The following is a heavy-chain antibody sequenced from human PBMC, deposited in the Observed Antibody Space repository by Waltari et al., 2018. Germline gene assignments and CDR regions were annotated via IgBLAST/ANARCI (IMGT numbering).Heavy chain of an antibody. CDR3: ARYLRGYSSSWYVDY. Sequence: EVQLVQSGAEVKKPGESLKISCKGSGYSFTSYWIGWVRQMPGKGLEWMGDNSPGEPDTSDSPSFQGQVTSAADKSIGTAYLQWSSRKASDTAMYYCARYLRGYSSSWYVDYWGQGTLVTVSS. D-gene: IGHD6-13*01. V-gene: IGHV5-51*01. CDR1: GYSFTSYW. CDR2: NSPGEPDT. J-gene: IGHJ4*02.